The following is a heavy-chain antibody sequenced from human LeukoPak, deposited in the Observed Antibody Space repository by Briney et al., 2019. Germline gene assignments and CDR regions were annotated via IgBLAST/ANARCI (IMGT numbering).Heavy chain of an antibody. Sequence: SETLSLTCTVSGGSIYSTTFYRGWIRQPPGKGLEWIGSMYYDGSTYHNPSLKSRVTISVDTSNNQFSLKLTSVTAADTAVYFCARRSDSGSDDGEDYFDSWGQGTLVTVSS. CDR3: ARRSDSGSDDGEDYFDS. CDR2: MYYDGST. J-gene: IGHJ4*02. V-gene: IGHV4-39*01. D-gene: IGHD1-26*01. CDR1: GGSIYSTTFY.